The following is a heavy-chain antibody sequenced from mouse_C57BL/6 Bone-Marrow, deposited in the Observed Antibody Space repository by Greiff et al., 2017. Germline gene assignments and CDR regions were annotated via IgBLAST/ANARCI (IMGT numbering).Heavy chain of an antibody. CDR1: GFTFSSYT. V-gene: IGHV5-9*01. Sequence: EVKVVESGGGLVKPGGSLKLSCAASGFTFSSYTMSWVRQTPEKRLEWVATISGGGGNTYYPDSVKGRFTISRDNAKNTLYLQMGSLRSEDTALYYCARQGRLRRAMDYWGQGTSVTVSS. CDR2: ISGGGGNT. J-gene: IGHJ4*01. D-gene: IGHD2-4*01. CDR3: ARQGRLRRAMDY.